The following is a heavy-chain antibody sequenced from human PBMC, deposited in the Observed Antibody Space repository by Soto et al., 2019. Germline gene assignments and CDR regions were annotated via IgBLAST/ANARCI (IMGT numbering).Heavy chain of an antibody. Sequence: SETLSLTCTVSGGSISSGGYYWSWIRQHPGKGLEWIGYIYYSGSTYYNPSLKSRVTISVDTSKNQFSLKLSSVTAADTAVYYCARDRAVAGNDAFDIWGQGTMVTVSS. J-gene: IGHJ3*02. CDR3: ARDRAVAGNDAFDI. CDR1: GGSISSGGYY. CDR2: IYYSGST. D-gene: IGHD6-19*01. V-gene: IGHV4-31*03.